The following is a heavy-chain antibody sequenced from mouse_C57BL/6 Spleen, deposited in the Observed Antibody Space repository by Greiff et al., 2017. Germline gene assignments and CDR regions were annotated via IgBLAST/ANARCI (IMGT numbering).Heavy chain of an antibody. CDR1: GYAFTNYL. Sequence: VQLQESGAELVRPGTSVKVSCKASGYAFTNYLIEWVKQRPGQGLEWIGVINPGSGGTNYNEKFKGKATLTADKSSSTAYMQLRSLTSEDSAVYFCARYYYGSSYGYFDVWGTGTTVTVSS. V-gene: IGHV1-54*01. J-gene: IGHJ1*03. CDR2: INPGSGGT. CDR3: ARYYYGSSYGYFDV. D-gene: IGHD1-1*01.